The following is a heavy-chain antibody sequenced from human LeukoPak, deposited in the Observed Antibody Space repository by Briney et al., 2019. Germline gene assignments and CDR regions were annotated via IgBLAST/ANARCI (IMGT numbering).Heavy chain of an antibody. CDR2: ISYDGSNK. Sequence: PGRSLRLSCAASGFTFSSYAMHWVRQAPGKGLEWVAVISYDGSNKYYADSVKGRFTISRDNSKNTLYLQMNSLRAEDTAVYYCAREDYDILTGSSAHAFDIWGQGTMVTVSS. J-gene: IGHJ3*02. V-gene: IGHV3-30-3*01. CDR1: GFTFSSYA. CDR3: AREDYDILTGSSAHAFDI. D-gene: IGHD3-9*01.